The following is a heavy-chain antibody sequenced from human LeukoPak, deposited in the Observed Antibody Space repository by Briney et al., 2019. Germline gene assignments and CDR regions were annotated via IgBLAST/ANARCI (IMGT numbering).Heavy chain of an antibody. V-gene: IGHV3-33*01. CDR1: GFIFSSYG. CDR3: ARRYCSSTSCYFSNWFNP. J-gene: IGHJ5*02. CDR2: RWYDGSNK. D-gene: IGHD2-2*01. Sequence: GRSLRLSCAASGFIFSSYGMHWVRQAPGKGLEWVAVRWYDGSNKYYADSVKGRFTISRDNSKNTLYLQMNSLRAEDTAVYYCARRYCSSTSCYFSNWFNPWGQGTLVTVSS.